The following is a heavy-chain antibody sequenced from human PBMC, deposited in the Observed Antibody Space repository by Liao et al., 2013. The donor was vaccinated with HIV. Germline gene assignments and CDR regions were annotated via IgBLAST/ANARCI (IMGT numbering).Heavy chain of an antibody. Sequence: QLQLQESGPGLVRPSETLSLTCNVSGGSISSDDRYWSWIRQPPGKGLEWIGYIYYSGSTYYKSSLKGRLTISIDTSKNHLSLKLTSVTAADTAVYSCARSGWENLYWYFDLWGRGTLVTVSS. CDR2: IYYSGST. CDR3: ARSGWENLYWYFDL. J-gene: IGHJ2*01. V-gene: IGHV4-30-4*08. CDR1: GGSISSDDRY. D-gene: IGHD6-19*01.